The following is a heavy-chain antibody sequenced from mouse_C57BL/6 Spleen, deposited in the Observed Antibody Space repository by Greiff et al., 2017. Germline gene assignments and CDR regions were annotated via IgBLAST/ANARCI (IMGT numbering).Heavy chain of an antibody. CDR2: INPGSGGT. J-gene: IGHJ1*03. Sequence: VQLQQSGAELVRPGTSVKVSCKASGYAFTNYLIEWVKQRPGQGLEWIGVINPGSGGTNYNEKFKGKATLTADKSSSTAYMQLSSLTSEDSAVYVCARGIDQLGVDVWGTGTTVTGSS. CDR1: GYAFTNYL. V-gene: IGHV1-54*01. CDR3: ARGIDQLGVDV. D-gene: IGHD1-3*01.